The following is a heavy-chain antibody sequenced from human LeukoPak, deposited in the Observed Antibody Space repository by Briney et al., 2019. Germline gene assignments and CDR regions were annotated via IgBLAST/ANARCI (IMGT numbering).Heavy chain of an antibody. CDR3: ARGKRPTLGAAIVASPYYFDY. Sequence: GESLKISCKGSGYSFTSYWIGWVRQMPGKGLEWMGIIYPGDSDTRYSPSFQGQVTISADKSISTAYLQWSSLKASDTAMYYCARGKRPTLGAAIVASPYYFDYWGQGTLVTVSS. J-gene: IGHJ4*02. D-gene: IGHD2-2*02. CDR1: GYSFTSYW. CDR2: IYPGDSDT. V-gene: IGHV5-51*01.